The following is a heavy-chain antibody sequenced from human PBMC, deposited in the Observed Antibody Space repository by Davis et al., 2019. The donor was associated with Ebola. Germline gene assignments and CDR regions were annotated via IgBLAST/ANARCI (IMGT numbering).Heavy chain of an antibody. Sequence: PGRSLRLSCAASGFTFSTYSMNWVRRAPGKGLEWVSTLGLSADTYYADSVKGRFTISRDNSKNTLYLQMNGLRVEDTAIYYCAKDNRNIWSEVWGQGTMVTVSS. D-gene: IGHD2/OR15-2a*01. J-gene: IGHJ3*01. CDR2: LGLSADT. CDR3: AKDNRNIWSEV. CDR1: GFTFSTYS. V-gene: IGHV3-23*01.